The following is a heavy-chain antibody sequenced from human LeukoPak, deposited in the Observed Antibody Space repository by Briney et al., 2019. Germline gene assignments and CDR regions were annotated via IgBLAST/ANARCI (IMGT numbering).Heavy chain of an antibody. CDR2: INHSGNT. J-gene: IGHJ4*02. V-gene: IGHV4-34*01. Sequence: SETLSLTCAVYGGSFSGYYWTWIRQPPGKGLEWIGDINHSGNTNYNPSLKSRVTISVDTSKNQFSLKVNSVTAADTAIYYCTRGRTPVSGEYRLQPPFWWGQGTLVTVSS. D-gene: IGHD2-2*01. CDR1: GGSFSGYY. CDR3: TRGRTPVSGEYRLQPPFW.